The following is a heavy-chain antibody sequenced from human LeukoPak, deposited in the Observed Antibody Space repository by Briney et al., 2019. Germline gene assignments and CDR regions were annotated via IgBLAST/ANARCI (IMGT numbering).Heavy chain of an antibody. Sequence: APVKVSCKASGYTFTSYYMHWVRQAPGQGLEWMRIINPGGGSTSYAQKFQGRVTMTRDTSTSTVYMDLSSLRSEDTAVYYFARDRAVVGTGRFDCWGQGTLVTVSS. CDR1: GYTFTSYY. CDR3: ARDRAVVGTGRFDC. CDR2: INPGGGST. V-gene: IGHV1-46*01. J-gene: IGHJ4*02. D-gene: IGHD6-19*01.